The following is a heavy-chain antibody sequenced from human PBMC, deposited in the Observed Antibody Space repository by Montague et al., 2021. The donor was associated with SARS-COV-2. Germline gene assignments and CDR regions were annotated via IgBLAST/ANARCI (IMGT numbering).Heavy chain of an antibody. CDR3: ASHPVWQQLCT. J-gene: IGHJ5*02. CDR2: IHHTGGS. D-gene: IGHD1-1*01. Sequence: SGTLSLTCAVSGASLASGYWWSWVRQSPGKGLEWIAEIHHTGGSNYNPSLVSRVTIFLDHSKNHLTLTLSSVTAADTAMYYCASHPVWQQLCTWGQGTLVTVSA. V-gene: IGHV4-4*02. CDR1: GASLASGYW.